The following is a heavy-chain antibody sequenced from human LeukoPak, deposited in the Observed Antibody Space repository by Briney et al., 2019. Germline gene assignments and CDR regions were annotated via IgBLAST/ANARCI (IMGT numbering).Heavy chain of an antibody. CDR2: ISYDGSNK. CDR1: GFTFSSYA. J-gene: IGHJ6*02. V-gene: IGHV3-30-3*01. Sequence: GGSLRLSCAASGFTFSSYAMHWVRQAPGKGLEWVAVISYDGSNKYYADSVKGRFTISRDNSKNTLYLQMNSLRAEDTAVYYCARQVQDYGMDVWGQGTTVTVSS. D-gene: IGHD1-1*01. CDR3: ARQVQDYGMDV.